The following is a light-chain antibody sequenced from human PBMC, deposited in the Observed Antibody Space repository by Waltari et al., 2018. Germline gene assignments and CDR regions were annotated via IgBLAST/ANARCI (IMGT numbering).Light chain of an antibody. J-gene: IGLJ1*01. CDR2: EGN. CDR1: SIAAGIYNL. Sequence: QSALTQPASVSVSPAQSITIPCTAASIAAGIYNLVPWYQQYPGKAPKLMIYEGNKRPSGVSYRFSGSRSGNTASLTISGLQAEDEADYYCCSYAGTSYVFGTVTKVTVL. CDR3: CSYAGTSYV. V-gene: IGLV2-23*01.